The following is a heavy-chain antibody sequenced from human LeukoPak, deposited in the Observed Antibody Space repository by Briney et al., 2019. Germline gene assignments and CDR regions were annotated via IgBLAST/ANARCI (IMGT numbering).Heavy chain of an antibody. CDR3: AREGVVAATRSWFDP. CDR2: ISSSGSTI. Sequence: AGGSLRLSCAASGFTFSDYYMSWIRQAPGKGLEWVSYISSSGSTIYYADSVKGRFTISRDNAKNSLYLQMNSLRAEDTAVYYCAREGVVAATRSWFDPWGQGTLVTVSS. V-gene: IGHV3-11*04. J-gene: IGHJ5*02. D-gene: IGHD2-15*01. CDR1: GFTFSDYY.